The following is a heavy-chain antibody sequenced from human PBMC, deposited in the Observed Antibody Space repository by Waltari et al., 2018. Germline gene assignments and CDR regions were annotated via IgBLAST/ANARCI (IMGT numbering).Heavy chain of an antibody. CDR1: GGSISSGGYY. J-gene: IGHJ4*02. D-gene: IGHD6-6*01. V-gene: IGHV4-31*03. Sequence: QLQLQESGPGLVKPSQTLSLTCTVSGGSISSGGYYWSWIRQHPGKGLEWIGYIYYSGSNYYNPSLESRVTISVDTSKNQFSLKLSSVTAADTAVEYCARSDEYSSSLYFDYWGQGTLVTVSS. CDR2: IYYSGSN. CDR3: ARSDEYSSSLYFDY.